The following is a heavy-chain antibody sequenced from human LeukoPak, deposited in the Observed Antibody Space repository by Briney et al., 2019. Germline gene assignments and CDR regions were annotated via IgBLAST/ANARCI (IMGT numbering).Heavy chain of an antibody. J-gene: IGHJ4*02. CDR1: GFTFSSYA. Sequence: GGSLRLSCAASGFTFSSYAMHWVRQAPGKGLEWVAVISHDGSNKYYADSVKGRFTISRDNSKNTLYLQMNSLRAEDTAVYYCARARNYGRYFDYWGQGTLVTVSS. D-gene: IGHD3-16*01. CDR2: ISHDGSNK. CDR3: ARARNYGRYFDY. V-gene: IGHV3-30-3*01.